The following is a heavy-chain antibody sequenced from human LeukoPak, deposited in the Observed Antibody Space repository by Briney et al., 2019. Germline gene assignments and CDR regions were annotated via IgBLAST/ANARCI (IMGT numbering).Heavy chain of an antibody. J-gene: IGHJ4*02. CDR3: ARSGLNYYFDY. CDR1: GYTFTGYY. D-gene: IGHD1-7*01. CDR2: INPSGGST. V-gene: IGHV1-46*01. Sequence: ASVKVSCKASGYTFTGYYMHWVRQAPGQGLEWMGIINPSGGSTSYAQKFQGRVTMTRDTSTSTVYMELSSLRSEDTAVYYCARSGLNYYFDYWGQGTLVTVSS.